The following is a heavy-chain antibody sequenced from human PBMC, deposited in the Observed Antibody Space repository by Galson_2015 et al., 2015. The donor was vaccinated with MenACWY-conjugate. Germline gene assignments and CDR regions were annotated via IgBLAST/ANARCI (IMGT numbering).Heavy chain of an antibody. CDR3: ATQSAFYQDY. J-gene: IGHJ4*02. CDR1: GGSISSSNW. Sequence: LSLTCSVSGGSISSSNWWSWVRQPPGKGLEWIAETHHSGRTNYNPSLKGRVIISVDKSKNQFSLDLYSVTAADTAVYYCATQSAFYQDYWGQGTLVSVSS. CDR2: THHSGRT. V-gene: IGHV4-4*02. D-gene: IGHD2-2*01.